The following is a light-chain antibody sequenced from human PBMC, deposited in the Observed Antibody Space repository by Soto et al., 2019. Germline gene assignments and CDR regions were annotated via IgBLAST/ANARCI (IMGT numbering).Light chain of an antibody. CDR1: QGISSW. Sequence: DIQMTQSPSSVSASVGDRVSITCRASQGISSWLAWYQQKPGRAPKLLIYTGSSLQSGGPSRFSRTGSGTDFTLNISSLQPEEVATYYCQQANSFPLTFGGGTKVEIK. CDR3: QQANSFPLT. V-gene: IGKV1-12*01. J-gene: IGKJ4*02. CDR2: TGS.